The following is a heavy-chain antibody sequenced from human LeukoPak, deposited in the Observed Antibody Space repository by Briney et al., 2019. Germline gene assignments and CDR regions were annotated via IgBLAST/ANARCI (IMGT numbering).Heavy chain of an antibody. D-gene: IGHD3-3*01. CDR1: GYTFTGYY. CDR2: INPNSGGT. V-gene: IGHV1-2*02. J-gene: IGHJ4*02. CDR3: TVGLRFLEWLLSAFDY. Sequence: GASVKVSCKASGYTFTGYYMHWVRQAPGQGLEWMGWINPNSGGTNYAQKFQGRVTMTRDTSISTAYMGLSRLRSDDTAVYYCTVGLRFLEWLLSAFDYWGQGTLVTVSS.